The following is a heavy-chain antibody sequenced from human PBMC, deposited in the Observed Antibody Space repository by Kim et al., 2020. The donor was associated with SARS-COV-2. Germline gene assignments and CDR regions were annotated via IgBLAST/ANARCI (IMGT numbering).Heavy chain of an antibody. CDR3: AKLGCSSGWDCLDY. CDR2: ISGSGGST. D-gene: IGHD6-19*01. V-gene: IGHV3-23*01. J-gene: IGHJ4*02. CDR1: GFTFSSYA. Sequence: GGSLRLSCAASGFTFSSYAMSWVRRAPGKGLEWVSAISGSGGSTYYADSVKGRFTISRDNSKNTLYLQMNSLRAEDTAVYYCAKLGCSSGWDCLDYWGQGTLVTVSS.